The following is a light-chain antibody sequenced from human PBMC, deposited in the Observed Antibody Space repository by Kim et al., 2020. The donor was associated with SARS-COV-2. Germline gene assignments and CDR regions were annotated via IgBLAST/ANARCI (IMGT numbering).Light chain of an antibody. V-gene: IGLV3-19*01. Sequence: GQTVKRKCQGESLRGDYASWYQQKPGQAPVIVIYGKNNRASGSPDRFAGSSSGNTASLTITGAQAEDEADYYCNSRDSSGNHLYVFGTGTKVTVL. CDR3: NSRDSSGNHLYV. CDR2: GKN. CDR1: SLRGDY. J-gene: IGLJ1*01.